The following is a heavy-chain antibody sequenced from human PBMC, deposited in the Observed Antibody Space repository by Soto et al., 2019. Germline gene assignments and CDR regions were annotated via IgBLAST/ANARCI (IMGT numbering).Heavy chain of an antibody. CDR1: GFTFSSYA. D-gene: IGHD4-17*01. Sequence: EVQLLESGGGLVQPGGSLRLSCAASGFTFSSYAMSWVRQAPGKGLEWVSAISGSGGSTYYADSVKGRFTISRDNSKNTLYLQMNSLRAEDTAVYYCAKNPTPRRDYEDPFDAFDIWGQGTMVTVSS. J-gene: IGHJ3*02. CDR2: ISGSGGST. V-gene: IGHV3-23*01. CDR3: AKNPTPRRDYEDPFDAFDI.